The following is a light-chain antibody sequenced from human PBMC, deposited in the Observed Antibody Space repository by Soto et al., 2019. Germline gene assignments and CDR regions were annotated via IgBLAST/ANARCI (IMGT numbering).Light chain of an antibody. CDR1: SSDVGGYNY. J-gene: IGLJ3*02. CDR3: FSYAGSSIWV. Sequence: QSALTQPASVSGSPGQSITISCTGTSSDVGGYNYVSWYQQHPGKAPRVMIFEVTKRPSGISNRFSGSKSGSTASLTISGLQAEDEADYFCFSYAGSSIWVFGGGTKVTVL. CDR2: EVT. V-gene: IGLV2-23*02.